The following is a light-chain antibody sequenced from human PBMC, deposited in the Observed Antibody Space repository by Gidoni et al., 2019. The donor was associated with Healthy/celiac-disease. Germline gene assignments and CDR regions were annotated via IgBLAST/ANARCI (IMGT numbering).Light chain of an antibody. CDR2: DVS. CDR3: SSYTSSSTRV. V-gene: IGLV2-14*03. Sequence: LTQPASVSVSPVQSITISCPGTSSDVGGYNYVSWYQQHPGKAPKLMIYDVSNRPSGVSNRFSGSKSGNTASLTISGLQAEDEADYYCSSYTSSSTRVFGTGTKVTVL. J-gene: IGLJ1*01. CDR1: SSDVGGYNY.